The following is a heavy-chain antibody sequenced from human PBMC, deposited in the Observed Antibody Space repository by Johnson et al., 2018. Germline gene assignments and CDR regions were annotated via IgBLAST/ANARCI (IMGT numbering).Heavy chain of an antibody. V-gene: IGHV3-30*03. CDR3: ARDSGSGSYYYYYYMDV. D-gene: IGHD3-10*01. CDR1: GFIFSSYG. CDR2: ISYDGSNK. J-gene: IGHJ6*03. Sequence: QVQLVQSGGGVVQPGRSLRLSCAASGFIFSSYGMHWVRQAPGKGLEWVAVISYDGSNKYYADSVTGRFTITRDNSKNTLYLQMNSLRAEDTAVYYCARDSGSGSYYYYYYMDVWGKGTTVTVSS.